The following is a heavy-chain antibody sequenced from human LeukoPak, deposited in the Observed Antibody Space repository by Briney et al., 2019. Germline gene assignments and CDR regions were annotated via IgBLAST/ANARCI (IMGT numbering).Heavy chain of an antibody. Sequence: SVKVSCKASGGTFSSYAISWVRQAPGQGLERMGGIIPIFGTANYAQKFQGRVTITADESTSTAYMELSSLRSEDTAVYYCARGSELSYDFWSGYHGSYWGQGTLVTVSS. D-gene: IGHD3-3*01. V-gene: IGHV1-69*13. CDR3: ARGSELSYDFWSGYHGSY. CDR2: IIPIFGTA. CDR1: GGTFSSYA. J-gene: IGHJ4*02.